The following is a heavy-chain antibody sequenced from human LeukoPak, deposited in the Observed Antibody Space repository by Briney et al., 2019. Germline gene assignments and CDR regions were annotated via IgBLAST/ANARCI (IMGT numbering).Heavy chain of an antibody. CDR1: GGSFSGYY. CDR3: ARQSWIVVKSNWFDP. D-gene: IGHD2-2*01. CDR2: INHSGST. Sequence: PSETLSLTCAVYGGSFSGYYWSWTRQPPGKGLEWIGEINHSGSTNYNPSLKSRVTISVDTSKNQFSLKLSSVTAADTAAYYCARQSWIVVKSNWFDPWGQGTLVTVSS. V-gene: IGHV4-34*01. J-gene: IGHJ5*02.